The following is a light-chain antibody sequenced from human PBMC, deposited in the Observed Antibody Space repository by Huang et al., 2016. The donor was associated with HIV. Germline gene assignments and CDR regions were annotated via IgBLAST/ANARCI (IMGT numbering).Light chain of an antibody. J-gene: IGKJ4*01. CDR2: AAS. V-gene: IGKV1-NL1*01. Sequence: DIQMTQSPSSLSSSVGDRVTTTCRASQGISNSLAWYQQKPGEAPKRLIHAASRLESGVPSKFSGSGSGTDYTLTISSLQPEDFATYYCQQYYSMLLTFGGGTKVEIK. CDR3: QQYYSMLLT. CDR1: QGISNS.